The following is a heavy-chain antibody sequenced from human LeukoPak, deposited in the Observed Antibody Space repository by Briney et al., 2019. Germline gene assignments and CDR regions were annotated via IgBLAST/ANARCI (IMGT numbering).Heavy chain of an antibody. D-gene: IGHD3-16*01. CDR2: FDPEDGET. CDR1: GYTLTELS. Sequence: ASVKVSCKVSGYTLTELSMHWVRQAPGKGLEWMGGFDPEDGETIYAQKFQGRVTMTEDTSTDTAYMELSSLRSEDTAVYYCATGSFTGSIVMSGGNDYWGQGTLVTVSS. V-gene: IGHV1-24*01. CDR3: ATGSFTGSIVMSGGNDY. J-gene: IGHJ4*02.